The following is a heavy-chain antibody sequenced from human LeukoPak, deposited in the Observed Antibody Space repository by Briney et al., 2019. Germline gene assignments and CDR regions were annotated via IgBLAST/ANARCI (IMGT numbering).Heavy chain of an antibody. D-gene: IGHD5-18*01. Sequence: GGSLRLSCAASGFTFSSYGMHWVRQAPGKGLEWVAVIWYDGSNKYYADSVKGRFTISRDNSKNTLYLQMNSLRAEDTAVYYCARVKPTQLPYMEDAFDIWGQGTMVTVSS. CDR2: IWYDGSNK. V-gene: IGHV3-33*01. CDR1: GFTFSSYG. CDR3: ARVKPTQLPYMEDAFDI. J-gene: IGHJ3*02.